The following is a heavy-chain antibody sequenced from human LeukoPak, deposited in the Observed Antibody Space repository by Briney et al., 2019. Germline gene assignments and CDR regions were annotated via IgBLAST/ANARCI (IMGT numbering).Heavy chain of an antibody. D-gene: IGHD3-16*01. CDR3: ARDDALGDNALDI. CDR2: INRDGSTT. V-gene: IGHV3-74*03. J-gene: IGHJ3*02. Sequence: GGSLRLSCAASGFTFSNYWVHWVRQAPGKGLVWVSRINRDGSTTKYADSVKGRFTVSRDNAKNTLNLQMNSLRAEDTAVYYCARDDALGDNALDIWGQGTMVTVSS. CDR1: GFTFSNYW.